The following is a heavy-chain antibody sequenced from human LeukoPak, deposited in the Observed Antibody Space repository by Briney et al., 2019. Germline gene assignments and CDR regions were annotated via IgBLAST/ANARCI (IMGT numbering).Heavy chain of an antibody. V-gene: IGHV4-59*01. J-gene: IGHJ5*02. CDR1: GGSISSSY. Sequence: SETLSLTCSVSGGSISSSYWSWIRQPPGKGLEWVGYVYYSGNTNYNPSLKSRVTISVDTSKTQFSLKLTSVTAADTAVYYCARELVVYAAGGYNWFDPWGQGTLVTVSS. CDR2: VYYSGNT. CDR3: ARELVVYAAGGYNWFDP. D-gene: IGHD2-8*02.